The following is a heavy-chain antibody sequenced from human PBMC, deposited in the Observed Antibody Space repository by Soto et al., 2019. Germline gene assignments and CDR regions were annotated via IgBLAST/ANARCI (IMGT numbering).Heavy chain of an antibody. CDR1: GYTFTSYY. CDR3: AREPNITMVQGVIRQYNYGMDV. D-gene: IGHD3-10*01. J-gene: IGHJ6*02. Sequence: ASVKVSCKASGYTFTSYYMHWVRQAPGQGLEWMGIINPSGGSTSYAQKFQGRVTMTRDTSTSTVYMELSILRSEDTAVYYCAREPNITMVQGVIRQYNYGMDVWGQGTTVTVSS. CDR2: INPSGGST. V-gene: IGHV1-46*03.